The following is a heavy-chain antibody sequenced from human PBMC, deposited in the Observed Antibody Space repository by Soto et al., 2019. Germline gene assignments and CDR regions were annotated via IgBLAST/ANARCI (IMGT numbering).Heavy chain of an antibody. D-gene: IGHD3-22*01. J-gene: IGHJ4*02. V-gene: IGHV3-7*01. Sequence: GGSLTLSCAASGFTFNTFHMDWVRQAPGKGLEWVGNINQGGSERTYADSVRGRFTISRDNAKNSLYLQMNSLRDEDTAVYSCVSGGYYNVGPYWGQGTLVTVSS. CDR2: INQGGSER. CDR3: VSGGYYNVGPY. CDR1: GFTFNTFH.